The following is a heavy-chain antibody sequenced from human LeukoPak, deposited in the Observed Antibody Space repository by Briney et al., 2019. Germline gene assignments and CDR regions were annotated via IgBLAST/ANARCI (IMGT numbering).Heavy chain of an antibody. V-gene: IGHV4-61*08. J-gene: IGHJ4*02. Sequence: SETLSLTCTVSGDSISSGGYYWSWIRQPPGKGLEWIGEINHSGSTNYNPSLKSRVTISVDTSKNQFSLKLSSVTAADTAVYYCARFYDSSGYYFDYWGQGTLVTVSS. D-gene: IGHD3-22*01. CDR2: INHSGST. CDR3: ARFYDSSGYYFDY. CDR1: GDSISSGGYY.